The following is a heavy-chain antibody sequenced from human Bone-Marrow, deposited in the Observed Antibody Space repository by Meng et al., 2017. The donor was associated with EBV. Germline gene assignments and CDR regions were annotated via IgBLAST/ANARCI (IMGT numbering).Heavy chain of an antibody. CDR2: SNTNTGNP. CDR1: GYTFTYST. CDR3: ARAHDSSGYYPLT. V-gene: IGHV7-4-1*02. J-gene: IGHJ5*02. D-gene: IGHD3-22*01. Sequence: QGRLVHWGFELKYPWASVKCSCKASGYTFTYSTMNGVRQATGQGFEWLGWSNTNTGNPTYAQGFTGRFVFSLDTSVSTAYLQISSLKAEDTAVYYCARAHDSSGYYPLTWGQGTLVTVSS.